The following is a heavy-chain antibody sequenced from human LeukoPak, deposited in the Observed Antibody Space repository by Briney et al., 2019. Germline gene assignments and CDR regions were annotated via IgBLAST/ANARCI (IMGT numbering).Heavy chain of an antibody. J-gene: IGHJ3*02. CDR1: GYTFTGYY. D-gene: IGHD6-19*01. V-gene: IGHV1-2*02. Sequence: GASVKVSCKASGYTFTGYYMHWVRQAPGQGLEWMGWINPNSGGTNYAQKFQGRVTMTRDTSISTAYMELSRLRSDDTAVYYCARGSHSSGWYKVPAAGGAFDIWGQGTMVTVSS. CDR3: ARGSHSSGWYKVPAAGGAFDI. CDR2: INPNSGGT.